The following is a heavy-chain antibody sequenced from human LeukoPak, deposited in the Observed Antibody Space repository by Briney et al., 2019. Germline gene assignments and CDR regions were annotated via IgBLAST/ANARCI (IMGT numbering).Heavy chain of an antibody. V-gene: IGHV4-59*01. J-gene: IGHJ4*02. Sequence: PSETLSLTCTVSGGSISSYYWSWIRQPPGKGLEWIGYIYYRGSTNYNPSLKSRVTISVDTSKNQFSLKLSSVTAADTAVYYCALERRGYFDYWGQGTLVTVSS. CDR1: GGSISSYY. CDR3: ALERRGYFDY. D-gene: IGHD1-1*01. CDR2: IYYRGST.